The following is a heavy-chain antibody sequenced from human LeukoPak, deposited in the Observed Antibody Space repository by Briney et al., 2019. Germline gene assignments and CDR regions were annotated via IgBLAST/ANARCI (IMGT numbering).Heavy chain of an antibody. CDR2: IYTSGST. CDR3: ARDRIPPFGFGELSREAWGINWFDP. V-gene: IGHV4-4*07. D-gene: IGHD3-10*01. Sequence: SETLSLTCTVSGGSISSYYWSWIRQPAGKGLEWIGRIYTSGSTNYNPSLKSRVTMSVDTSKNQFSLQLNSVAPEDTAVYYCARDRIPPFGFGELSREAWGINWFDPWGQGTLVTVSS. CDR1: GGSISSYY. J-gene: IGHJ5*02.